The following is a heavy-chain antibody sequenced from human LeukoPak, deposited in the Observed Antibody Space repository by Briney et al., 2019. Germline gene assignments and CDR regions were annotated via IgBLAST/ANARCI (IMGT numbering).Heavy chain of an antibody. J-gene: IGHJ4*02. V-gene: IGHV3-20*04. CDR2: INWSGGST. Sequence: GGSLRLSCAASGFSFNDYAMSWVRQAPGKGLEWVAGINWSGGSTGYADSVKGRFTISRDNAKNSLYLQMNSLRYEDTALYYCARVDREAVAGTGDYWGQGTLSPSPQ. CDR1: GFSFNDYA. D-gene: IGHD6-19*01. CDR3: ARVDREAVAGTGDY.